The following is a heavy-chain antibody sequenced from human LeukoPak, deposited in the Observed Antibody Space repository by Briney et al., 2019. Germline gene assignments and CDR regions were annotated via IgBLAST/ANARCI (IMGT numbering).Heavy chain of an antibody. V-gene: IGHV3-11*01. D-gene: IGHD1-7*01. J-gene: IGHJ3*02. CDR2: ISSSGSPI. CDR3: AIGRSGTNDAFDI. Sequence: PGGSLRLSCAASGFTFSDYDMSWIRQAPGKGLEWVSCISSSGSPIYYADSVKGRFTISRHNAKNSLYLQMNSLRAEDTAVYYCAIGRSGTNDAFDIWGQGTMVTVSS. CDR1: GFTFSDYD.